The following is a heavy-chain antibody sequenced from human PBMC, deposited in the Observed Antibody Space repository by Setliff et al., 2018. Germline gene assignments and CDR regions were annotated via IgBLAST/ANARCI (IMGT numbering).Heavy chain of an antibody. D-gene: IGHD6-19*01. CDR1: GDSFTRYD. J-gene: IGHJ6*04. CDR2: ISADNYKT. Sequence: ASVKVSCKASGDSFTRYDISWVRQAPGQGLEWMGWISADNYKTQHLERFTGENTNTNYARKCQGRVTMTTDTSTSTAHMELRSLTSDDTAVYYCANEYGYSSSMDVWGNGTTVTVSS. CDR3: ANEYGYSSSMDV. V-gene: IGHV1-18*01.